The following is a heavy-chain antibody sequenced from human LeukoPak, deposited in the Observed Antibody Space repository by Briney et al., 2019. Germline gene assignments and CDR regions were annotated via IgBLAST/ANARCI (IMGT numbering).Heavy chain of an antibody. CDR3: ARDHSMVRGVISYFDY. J-gene: IGHJ4*02. CDR1: GDSISSSSYY. CDR2: IYYIGST. D-gene: IGHD3-10*01. V-gene: IGHV4-39*02. Sequence: SETLSLTCTVSGDSISSSSYYWGWIRQPPGKGLEWIGTIYYIGSTYYSPSLKSRLTISLDTSKNQLSLRLNSVTAADTAVYYCARDHSMVRGVISYFDYWGQGTLVTVSS.